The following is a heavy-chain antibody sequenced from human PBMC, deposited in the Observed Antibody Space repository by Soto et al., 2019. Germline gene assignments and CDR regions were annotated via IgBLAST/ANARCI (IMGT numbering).Heavy chain of an antibody. Sequence: EVQLVESGGGLVQPGGSLRLSCAASGFTFSSYWMSWVRQAPGKGLEWVANIKQDGSEKYYVDSVKGRFTISRDNAKNSLYLQMTSLRAEDTAVYYCARDPSIVLVPAATYYYYYYGMDVWGQGTTVSVSS. D-gene: IGHD2-2*01. J-gene: IGHJ6*02. CDR3: ARDPSIVLVPAATYYYYYYGMDV. CDR1: GFTFSSYW. CDR2: IKQDGSEK. V-gene: IGHV3-7*01.